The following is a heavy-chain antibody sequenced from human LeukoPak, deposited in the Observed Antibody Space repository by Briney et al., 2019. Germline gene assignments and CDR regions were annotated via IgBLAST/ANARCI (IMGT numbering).Heavy chain of an antibody. J-gene: IGHJ4*02. CDR1: GSTFSSYW. CDR3: ARDLKRVNIVVVPAAISY. CDR2: INSDGSST. V-gene: IGHV3-74*01. D-gene: IGHD2-2*01. Sequence: GGSLRLSCAASGSTFSSYWMHWVRQAPGKGLVWVSRINSDGSSTSYADSVKGRFTISRDNAKNTLYLQMNSLRAEDTAVYYCARDLKRVNIVVVPAAISYWGQGTLVTVSS.